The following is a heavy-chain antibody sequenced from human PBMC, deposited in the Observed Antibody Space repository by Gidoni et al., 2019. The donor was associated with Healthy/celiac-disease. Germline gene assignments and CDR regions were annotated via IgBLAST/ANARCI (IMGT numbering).Heavy chain of an antibody. V-gene: IGHV1-69*01. Sequence: QVQLVQSGAEVKKPGSSVKVSCKASGGTFSSYAISWVRQAPGQGLEWMGGIIPIFGTANYAQKFQGRVTITADESTSTAYMELSSLRSEDTAVYYCARVLDPGYCSGGSCYSAGGNYWGQGTLVTVSS. J-gene: IGHJ4*02. CDR2: IIPIFGTA. CDR1: GGTFSSYA. CDR3: ARVLDPGYCSGGSCYSAGGNY. D-gene: IGHD2-15*01.